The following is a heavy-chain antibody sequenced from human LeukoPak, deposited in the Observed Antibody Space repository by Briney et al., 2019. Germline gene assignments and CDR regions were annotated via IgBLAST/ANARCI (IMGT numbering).Heavy chain of an antibody. CDR3: AREGGPYRPLDY. CDR2: FDPEDGET. V-gene: IGHV1-24*01. J-gene: IGHJ4*02. Sequence: ASLKVSCKVSGYTLTELSMHWVRQAPGKGLEWMGGFDPEDGETIYAQKFQGRVTMTEGTSTDTAYMELSSLRSEDTAVYYCAREGGPYRPLDYSGQGTLVTVAS. CDR1: GYTLTELS.